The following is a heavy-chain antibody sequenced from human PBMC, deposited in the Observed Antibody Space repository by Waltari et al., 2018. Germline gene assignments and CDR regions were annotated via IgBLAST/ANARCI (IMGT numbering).Heavy chain of an antibody. V-gene: IGHV4-4*01. Sequence: QLQQSGPGLVKPSGTLSLICAVSGDSMSSTYWWSWVRQSPGRGLEWIGQVHGSGRTNYNPSFAGRVTMSLDTSAYHFALKLTSATAADTALYCCARDRGRGLYLDTWGQGTLVTVSP. CDR2: VHGSGRT. CDR1: GDSMSSTYW. J-gene: IGHJ4*02. D-gene: IGHD2-15*01. CDR3: ARDRGRGLYLDT.